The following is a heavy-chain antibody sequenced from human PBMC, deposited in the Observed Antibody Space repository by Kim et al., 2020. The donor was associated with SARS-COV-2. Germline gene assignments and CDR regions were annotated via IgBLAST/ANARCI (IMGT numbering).Heavy chain of an antibody. J-gene: IGHJ2*01. V-gene: IGHV3-15*01. Sequence: AAPVKGRYTTSRDDAKNTLYLQRNSLKTEDTAVYYCTTEGEWEQYWYFDLWGRGTLVTVSS. CDR3: TTEGEWEQYWYFDL. D-gene: IGHD1-26*01.